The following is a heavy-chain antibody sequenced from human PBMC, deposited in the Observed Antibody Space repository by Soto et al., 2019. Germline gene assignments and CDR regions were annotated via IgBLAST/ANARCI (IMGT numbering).Heavy chain of an antibody. CDR3: ARDYYDSSGYY. J-gene: IGHJ4*02. Sequence: GGSLRLSCAASGFTFSSYAMHWVRQAPGKGLEWVAVISYDGSNKYYADSVKGRFTISRDNSKNTLYLQMNSLRAEDTAVYYCARDYYDSSGYYWGQGTLVTVS. V-gene: IGHV3-30-3*01. CDR1: GFTFSSYA. D-gene: IGHD3-22*01. CDR2: ISYDGSNK.